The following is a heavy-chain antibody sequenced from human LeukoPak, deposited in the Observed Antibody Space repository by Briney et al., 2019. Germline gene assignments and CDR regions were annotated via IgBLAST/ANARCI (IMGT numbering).Heavy chain of an antibody. V-gene: IGHV3-23*01. CDR1: GFTFSSYA. D-gene: IGHD5-12*01. CDR3: ARGYSGYDPPLPDY. CDR2: ISGSGGST. Sequence: GGSLRLSCAASGFTFSSYAMSWVRQAPGKGLEWVSAISGSGGSTYYADSVKGRLTISRDNSKNTLYLQMNSLRAEDTAVYYCARGYSGYDPPLPDYWGQGTLVTVSS. J-gene: IGHJ4*02.